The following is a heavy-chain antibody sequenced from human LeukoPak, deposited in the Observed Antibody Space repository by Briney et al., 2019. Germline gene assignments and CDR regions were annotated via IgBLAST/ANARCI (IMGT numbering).Heavy chain of an antibody. CDR3: ARPHLKNYYDSSDAFDI. V-gene: IGHV3-30*03. CDR1: GFTFSSYG. CDR2: ISYDGSNK. D-gene: IGHD3-22*01. J-gene: IGHJ3*02. Sequence: PGRSLRLSCAASGFTFSSYGMHWVRQAPGKGLEWVAVISYDGSNKYYADSVKGRFTISRDNSKNTLYLQMNSLRAEDTAVYYCARPHLKNYYDSSDAFDIWGQGTMVTVSS.